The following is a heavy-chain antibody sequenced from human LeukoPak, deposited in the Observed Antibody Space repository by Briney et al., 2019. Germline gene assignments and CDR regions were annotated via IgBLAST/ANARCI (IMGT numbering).Heavy chain of an antibody. D-gene: IGHD6-19*01. CDR1: GFTFSSYA. CDR2: ISGSGGST. Sequence: GGSLRLSCAATGFTFSSYAMSWVRQAPGKGLEWVSAISGSGGSTYYADSVKGRFTISRDNSKNTLYLQMNSLRAEDTAVYYCAKDSSYSSGWYIDYWGQGTLVTVSS. CDR3: AKDSSYSSGWYIDY. V-gene: IGHV3-23*01. J-gene: IGHJ4*02.